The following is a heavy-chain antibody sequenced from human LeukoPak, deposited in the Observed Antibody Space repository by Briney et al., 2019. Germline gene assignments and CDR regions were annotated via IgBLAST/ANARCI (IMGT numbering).Heavy chain of an antibody. CDR3: ARDGLSYTNPNNWFDP. CDR1: GYPFAIYY. CDR2: ISAYNGDT. V-gene: IGHV1-18*01. Sequence: ASVTVSCKASGYPFAIYYINWVRQAPGQGLEWMGWISAYNGDTNYAQNLQGRVTMTTDTSTDTAYMELRSLRSDDTAVYYCARDGLSYTNPNNWFDPWGQGTLVTVSS. J-gene: IGHJ5*02. D-gene: IGHD2-2*02.